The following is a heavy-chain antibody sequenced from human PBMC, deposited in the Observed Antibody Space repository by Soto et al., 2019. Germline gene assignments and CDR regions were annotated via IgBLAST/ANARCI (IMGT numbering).Heavy chain of an antibody. V-gene: IGHV1-69*13. J-gene: IGHJ6*02. CDR3: ARERGSWYASYYYYYGMDV. CDR2: IIPIFGTA. D-gene: IGHD6-13*01. Sequence: SVKVSCKASGGTFSSYAISWVRQAPGQGLEWMGGIIPIFGTANYAQKFQGRVTITADESTSTAYMELSSLRSEDTAVYYCARERGSWYASYYYYYGMDVWGQGTTVTVSS. CDR1: GGTFSSYA.